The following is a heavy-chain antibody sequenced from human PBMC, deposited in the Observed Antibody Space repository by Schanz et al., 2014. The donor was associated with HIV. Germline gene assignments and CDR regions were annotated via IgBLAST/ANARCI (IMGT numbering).Heavy chain of an antibody. CDR3: VKAYSSGFSGAGS. Sequence: VQLVESGGGVVQPGRSLRLSCAASGFTFDSYGIHWVRHAPGKGLEWVSSISESGGRTYYADSVKGRFTISRDNSRNALYLHMNSLRADDTAIYYCVKAYSSGFSGAGSWGQGALVTVSS. V-gene: IGHV3-23*04. CDR2: ISESGGRT. CDR1: GFTFDSYG. D-gene: IGHD5-18*01. J-gene: IGHJ5*02.